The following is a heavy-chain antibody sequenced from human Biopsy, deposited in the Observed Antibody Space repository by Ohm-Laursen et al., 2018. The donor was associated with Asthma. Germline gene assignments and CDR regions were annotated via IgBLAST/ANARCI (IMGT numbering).Heavy chain of an antibody. Sequence: SETLSLPCTVSGGSVSSGSYYWSWIRQPPGKGLAWVRSISYSGSTDYNPSLKSRLTISKDTSKNQFSLKLSSVTAADTAVYYCARVPTTLRYFDLWGRGTLVTVSS. CDR2: ISYSGST. D-gene: IGHD2-15*01. CDR1: GGSVSSGSYY. V-gene: IGHV4-61*01. CDR3: ARVPTTLRYFDL. J-gene: IGHJ2*01.